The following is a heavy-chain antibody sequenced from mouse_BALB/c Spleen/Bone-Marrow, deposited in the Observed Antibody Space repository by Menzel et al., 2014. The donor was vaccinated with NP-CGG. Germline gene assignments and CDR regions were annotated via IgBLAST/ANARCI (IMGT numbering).Heavy chain of an antibody. Sequence: LKDSGSELVRPGASVKPSCKASGYTFTSYWMHWVKQRPGQGLEWIGNIYPGSGSTNYDEKFKSKATLTVDTSSSTAYMQLSSLTSEDSAVYYCTRGQLGLPSMDYWGQGTSVTVSS. V-gene: IGHV1S22*01. D-gene: IGHD3-1*01. CDR1: GYTFTSYW. CDR3: TRGQLGLPSMDY. CDR2: IYPGSGST. J-gene: IGHJ4*01.